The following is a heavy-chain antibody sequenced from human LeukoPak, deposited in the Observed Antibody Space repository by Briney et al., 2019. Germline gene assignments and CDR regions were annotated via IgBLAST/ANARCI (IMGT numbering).Heavy chain of an antibody. D-gene: IGHD3-10*01. J-gene: IGHJ4*02. V-gene: IGHV3-23*01. CDR2: ISGSGGST. Sequence: GGSLRLSCAASGFTFSSYAMSWVRQAPGKGLEWVSAISGSGGSTYYADSGKGRLTISRDNSKNTLYLQMNSLRAGDTAVYYCASLVGQKDYYGSGTPVYWGEGALVTVSS. CDR3: ASLVGQKDYYGSGTPVY. CDR1: GFTFSSYA.